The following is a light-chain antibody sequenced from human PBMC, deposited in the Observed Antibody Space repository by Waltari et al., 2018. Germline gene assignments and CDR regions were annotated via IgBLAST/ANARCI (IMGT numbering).Light chain of an antibody. V-gene: IGLV4-69*01. CDR1: GEYSAYT. Sequence: QLVLTQSPSASASLGASVKLTCTLTGEYSAYTIAWHQRQPEKGPRYLMNVNSDGSHDKADGIPERFSGSSAGAERYLIISRLQSDDEADYFCQTWGMNIQVFGGGTRLTVL. J-gene: IGLJ3*02. CDR2: VNSDGSH. CDR3: QTWGMNIQV.